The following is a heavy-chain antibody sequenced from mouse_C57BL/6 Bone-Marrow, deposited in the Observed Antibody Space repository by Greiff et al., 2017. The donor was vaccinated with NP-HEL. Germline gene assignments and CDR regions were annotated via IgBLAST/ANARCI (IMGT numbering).Heavy chain of an antibody. CDR2: IYPGDGDT. J-gene: IGHJ1*03. D-gene: IGHD2-5*01. CDR3: ARNSNHWYFDV. Sequence: VQGVESGPELVKPGASVKISCKASGYAFSSSWMNWVKQRPGKGLEWIGRIYPGDGDTNYNGKFKGKATLTADKSSSTAYMQLSSLTSEDSAVYFCARNSNHWYFDVWGTGTTVTVSS. CDR1: GYAFSSSW. V-gene: IGHV1-82*01.